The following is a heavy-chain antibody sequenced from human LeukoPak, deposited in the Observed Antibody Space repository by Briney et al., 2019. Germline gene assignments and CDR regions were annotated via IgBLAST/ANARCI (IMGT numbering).Heavy chain of an antibody. D-gene: IGHD3-9*01. J-gene: IGHJ4*02. V-gene: IGHV1-18*01. CDR1: GYTFTSYG. Sequence: QSGAEVKKPGASVKVSCKASGYTFTSYGISWVRQAPGQGLEWMGWISAYNGNTNYAQKLQGRVTMTTDTSTSTAYMELRSLRSDDTAVYYCARVPFDILTGYSPFDYWGQGTLVIVSS. CDR2: ISAYNGNT. CDR3: ARVPFDILTGYSPFDY.